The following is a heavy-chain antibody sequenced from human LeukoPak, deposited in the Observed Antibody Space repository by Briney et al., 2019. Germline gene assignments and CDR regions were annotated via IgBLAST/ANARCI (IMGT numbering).Heavy chain of an antibody. D-gene: IGHD5-18*01. Sequence: GGSLRLSCAASGFTFSSYSMNWVRQAPGKGLEWVSSISSSSSYIYYADSVKGRFTISRDNAKNSLYLQMNSLRAEDTAVYYCARDPVGTRVDIAMVSSDYWGQGTLVTVSS. CDR2: ISSSSSYI. CDR3: ARDPVGTRVDIAMVSSDY. V-gene: IGHV3-21*01. J-gene: IGHJ4*02. CDR1: GFTFSSYS.